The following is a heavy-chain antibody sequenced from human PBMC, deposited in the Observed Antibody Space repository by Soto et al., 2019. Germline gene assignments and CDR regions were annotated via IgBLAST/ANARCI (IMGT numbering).Heavy chain of an antibody. V-gene: IGHV1-3*01. CDR1: GYTFTSYA. D-gene: IGHD3-3*01. Sequence: ASVKVSCKASGYTFTSYAMHWVRQAPGQRLEWMGWINAGNGNTKYSQKFQGRVTITRDTSASTAYMELSSLRSEDTAVYYCARDPGYYDFWSGYSQYNWFDPWGQGTLVTVS. CDR2: INAGNGNT. J-gene: IGHJ5*02. CDR3: ARDPGYYDFWSGYSQYNWFDP.